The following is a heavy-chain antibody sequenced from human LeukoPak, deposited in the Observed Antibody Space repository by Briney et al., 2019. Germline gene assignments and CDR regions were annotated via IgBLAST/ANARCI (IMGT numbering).Heavy chain of an antibody. J-gene: IGHJ4*02. D-gene: IGHD3-10*01. CDR1: GYTFTNYY. V-gene: IGHV1-46*01. Sequence: ASVKVSCKASGYTFTNYYIHWVRQAPGQGLEWMGIINPSGGTTRYAQKFQGGVTMTRDTSTSTVYMDLNSLRSEDTAVYYCARDGYGSGSYFDYWGQGTLVTVSS. CDR3: ARDGYGSGSYFDY. CDR2: INPSGGTT.